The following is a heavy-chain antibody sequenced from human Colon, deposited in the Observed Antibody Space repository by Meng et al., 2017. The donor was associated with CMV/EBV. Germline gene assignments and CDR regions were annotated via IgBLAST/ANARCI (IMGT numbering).Heavy chain of an antibody. J-gene: IGHJ4*03. CDR1: GFTLSNHG. Sequence: GESLKISCAASGFTLSNHGMHWIRQAPGKGLEWVALISYDGGNKYYADFAKGRFTASRDNSRNTLSLQMDGLRSDDTAVYYCTRDRRFSEWLFDSWGQGTTVTVSS. D-gene: IGHD3-3*01. V-gene: IGHV3-30*03. CDR3: TRDRRFSEWLFDS. CDR2: ISYDGGNK.